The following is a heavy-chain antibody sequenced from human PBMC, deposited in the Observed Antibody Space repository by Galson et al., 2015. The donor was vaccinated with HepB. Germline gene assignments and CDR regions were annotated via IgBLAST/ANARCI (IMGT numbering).Heavy chain of an antibody. J-gene: IGHJ6*02. Sequence: SLRLSCAASGFTFSSYWMNWVRQAPGKGLEWVAHINQDGSSKYYVDSVKGRLTISRDNAKDSVYLQLDSLRAEDTAVYYCARRISLVRGIITKPDYYYGMDVWGQGTTVTVAS. D-gene: IGHD3-10*01. CDR3: ARRISLVRGIITKPDYYYGMDV. CDR1: GFTFSSYW. V-gene: IGHV3-7*03. CDR2: INQDGSSK.